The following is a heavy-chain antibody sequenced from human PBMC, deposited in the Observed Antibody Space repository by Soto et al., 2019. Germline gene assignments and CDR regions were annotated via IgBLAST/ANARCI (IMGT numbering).Heavy chain of an antibody. Sequence: VSVKVSCKSSGFTFTSYAIHWLRQAPGQRPQWMGWINGGSGNTKYSQDFQGRVTFTRDTFATTAYLELSSLRSEDTAVYYCARVPPWGNSAGEYYIQHYDSWGQGTPVTVSS. CDR1: GFTFTSYA. V-gene: IGHV1-3*01. CDR2: INGGSGNT. D-gene: IGHD3-16*01. CDR3: ARVPPWGNSAGEYYIQHYDS. J-gene: IGHJ4*02.